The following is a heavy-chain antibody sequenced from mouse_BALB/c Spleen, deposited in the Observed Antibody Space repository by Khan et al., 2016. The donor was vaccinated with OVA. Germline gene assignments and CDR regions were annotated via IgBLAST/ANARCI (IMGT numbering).Heavy chain of an antibody. V-gene: IGHV3-2*02. Sequence: VQLVESGPGLVKPSQSLSLTCTVTGSSITSGYGWNWIRQFPGNKLEWMGYISYSGSTNYNPSLKSRISITRDTSKNQFFLQLNSVTTEDTATYYCARTARIKYWGQGTTLTVSS. D-gene: IGHD1-2*01. CDR2: ISYSGST. J-gene: IGHJ2*01. CDR1: GSSITSGYG. CDR3: ARTARIKY.